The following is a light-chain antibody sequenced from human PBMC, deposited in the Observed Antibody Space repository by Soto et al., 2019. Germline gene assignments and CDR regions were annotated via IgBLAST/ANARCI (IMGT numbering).Light chain of an antibody. CDR2: GAL. J-gene: IGKJ4*01. Sequence: EMVLTQSPGNLSLSPGERATLSCRASQSVSSSFLAWYQQKPGQAPRLLIYGALSRATGIPDRFSGSGSGTDFTLTISRLEPEDFALYYCQQYATSPLTFGGGA. CDR3: QQYATSPLT. CDR1: QSVSSSF. V-gene: IGKV3-20*01.